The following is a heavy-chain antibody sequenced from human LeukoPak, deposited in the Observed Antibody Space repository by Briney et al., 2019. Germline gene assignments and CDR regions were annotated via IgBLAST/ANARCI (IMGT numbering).Heavy chain of an antibody. CDR3: ARGYYDSDFDY. CDR2: INYFGNT. CDR1: GGSIDSGDYY. J-gene: IGHJ4*02. V-gene: IGHV4-61*08. Sequence: PSETLSLTCTVSGGSIDSGDYYWSWIRQPPGKGLEWIGFINYFGNTNYNPSLKSRVTISVDTSKNQFSLKLSSVTAADTAVYYCARGYYDSDFDYWGQGTLVTVSS. D-gene: IGHD3-22*01.